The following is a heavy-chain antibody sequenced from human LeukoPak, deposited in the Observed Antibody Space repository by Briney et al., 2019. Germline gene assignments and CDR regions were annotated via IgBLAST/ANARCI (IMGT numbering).Heavy chain of an antibody. CDR1: GFTVSSNY. Sequence: GGSLRLSCAASGFTVSSNYTRWARPAPGKGLEWVSVIYSGGTTYYADSVKGRFTISRDNSKNTLYLQMNSLRAEDTAVYYCARERGDSSGYYLGYWGQGTLVTVSS. D-gene: IGHD3-22*01. CDR3: ARERGDSSGYYLGY. V-gene: IGHV3-66*02. CDR2: IYSGGTT. J-gene: IGHJ4*02.